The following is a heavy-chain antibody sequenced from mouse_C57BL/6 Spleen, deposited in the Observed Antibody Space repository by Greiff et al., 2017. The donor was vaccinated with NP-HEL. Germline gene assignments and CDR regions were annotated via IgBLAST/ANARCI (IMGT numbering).Heavy chain of an antibody. J-gene: IGHJ2*01. D-gene: IGHD3-2*02. CDR2: INPSSGYT. CDR3: ARQDSSGWYYLDY. V-gene: IGHV1-7*01. Sequence: VQLQQSGAELAKPGASVKLSCKASGYTFTSYWMHWVKQRPGPGLEWIGYINPSSGYTKYNQKFKDKATLTADNSSSTAYMQLSSLTYEDPAVYYCARQDSSGWYYLDYWGQGTTLTDSS. CDR1: GYTFTSYW.